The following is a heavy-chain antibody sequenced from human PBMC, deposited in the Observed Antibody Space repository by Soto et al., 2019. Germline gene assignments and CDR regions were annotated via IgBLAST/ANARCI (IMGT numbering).Heavy chain of an antibody. CDR3: AKDSRLPGFGLLIHAFDI. V-gene: IGHV3-23*01. Sequence: PGGSLRLSCAASGFTFSDYAMNCVRHAPGKGLEWVSTISGSPGSAYYAASVEGRFTISGDNSNNTLYLQMNSLRVEDTATYYCAKDSRLPGFGLLIHAFDIWGQGTMVTVSS. CDR2: ISGSPGSA. D-gene: IGHD3-3*01. CDR1: GFTFSDYA. J-gene: IGHJ3*02.